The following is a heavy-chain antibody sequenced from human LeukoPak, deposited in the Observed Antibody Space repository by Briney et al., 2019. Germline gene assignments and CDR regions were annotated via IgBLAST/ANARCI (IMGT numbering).Heavy chain of an antibody. V-gene: IGHV4-39*01. CDR3: ARHDSSGPYNAFDI. D-gene: IGHD3-22*01. CDR2: IYHSGNI. Sequence: SETLSLTCTVSGGSISSTTYYWGWIRQPPGKGLEWIGSIYHSGNIYYNPSLKSRVTISVDTSKNQFSLKLSSVTAADTAVYYCARHDSSGPYNAFDIWGQGTMVTVSS. J-gene: IGHJ3*02. CDR1: GGSISSTTYY.